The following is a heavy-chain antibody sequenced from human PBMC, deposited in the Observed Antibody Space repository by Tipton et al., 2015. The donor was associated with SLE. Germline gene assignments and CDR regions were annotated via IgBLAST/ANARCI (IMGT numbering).Heavy chain of an antibody. V-gene: IGHV4-61*02. D-gene: IGHD3-22*01. J-gene: IGHJ5*02. CDR2: IYTSGST. CDR1: GASISSGTYF. CDR3: ARGYYYDTTGYRSWMDP. Sequence: LRLSCTVSGASISSGTYFWSWIRQSAGKGLEWIGRIYTSGSTKYNPSLKSRVTLSLDTSKNQFSLNLNSVTAADTAVYYCARGYYYDTTGYRSWMDPWVQGTLVTVSS.